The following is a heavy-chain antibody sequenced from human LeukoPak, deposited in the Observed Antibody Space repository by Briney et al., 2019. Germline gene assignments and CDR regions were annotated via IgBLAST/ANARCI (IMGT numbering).Heavy chain of an antibody. J-gene: IGHJ5*02. V-gene: IGHV1-46*01. CDR3: ARDFTIVVDTRANWFDP. Sequence: ASVKVSCKASGYTFTTYYMHCVRQAPGQGLEWMGMINPSGGTTTYAQKFQGRVTMTRDMSTSTVYMELSSLRSEDTAVYYCARDFTIVVDTRANWFDPWGQGTLVTVSS. D-gene: IGHD3-22*01. CDR1: GYTFTTYY. CDR2: INPSGGTT.